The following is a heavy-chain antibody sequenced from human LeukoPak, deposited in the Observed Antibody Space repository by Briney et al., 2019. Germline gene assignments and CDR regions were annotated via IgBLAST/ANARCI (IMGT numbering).Heavy chain of an antibody. V-gene: IGHV4-38-2*02. CDR3: GRVSCGGNCYSLIGTFDI. Sequence: ASETLSLTCTVSGYSISSGYYWGWIRQPPGKGLEWIGTIYHSGTTYYNPSLKSRVTISVDTSKNQFSLKLTSVTAGDTAVYYCGRVSCGGNCYSLIGTFDIWGQGTMVTVSS. CDR1: GYSISSGYY. J-gene: IGHJ3*02. D-gene: IGHD2-15*01. CDR2: IYHSGTT.